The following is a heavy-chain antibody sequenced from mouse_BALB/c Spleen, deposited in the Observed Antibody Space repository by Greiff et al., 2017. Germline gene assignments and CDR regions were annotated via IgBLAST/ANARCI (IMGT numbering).Heavy chain of an antibody. CDR2: ISSGSSTI. J-gene: IGHJ2*01. D-gene: IGHD1-1*01. Sequence: EVQGVESGGGLVKPGGSLKLSCAASGFTFSSFGMHWVRQAPEKGLEWVAYISSGSSTIYYADTVKGRFTISRDNPKNTLFLQMTSLRSEDTAMYYCARGDYYGSSYVDYWGQGTTLTVSS. CDR1: GFTFSSFG. V-gene: IGHV5-17*02. CDR3: ARGDYYGSSYVDY.